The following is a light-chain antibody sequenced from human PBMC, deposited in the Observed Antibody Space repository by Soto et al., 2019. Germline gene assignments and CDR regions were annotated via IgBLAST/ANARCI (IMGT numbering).Light chain of an antibody. CDR2: TAS. J-gene: IGKJ1*01. V-gene: IGKV1-5*01. CDR3: QEYNNYWT. CDR1: QTISRW. Sequence: DIRMTQSPSTLSSSLGDTGTITFRASQTISRWLAWYQQKPGKAPRLLIYTASTLESGVPSRFSASGSGTEFTLTISSLHPDDFATYYCQEYNNYWTFGQGTKVDIK.